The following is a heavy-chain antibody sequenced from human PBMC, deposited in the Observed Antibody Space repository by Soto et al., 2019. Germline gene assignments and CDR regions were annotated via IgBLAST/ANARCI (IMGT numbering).Heavy chain of an antibody. J-gene: IGHJ4*02. CDR1: VDIDSSNSAA. V-gene: IGHV6-1*01. Sequence: SQTLSLTCAISVDIDSSNSAACNWIMHSPSRGLEWLGRTYYRSKWYNEYAVSVKSRITINPDTSRNQFSLQLNSVTPEDTAVYFCARDRYANTYFDYWGQGTLVTVSS. D-gene: IGHD1-1*01. CDR3: ARDRYANTYFDY. CDR2: TYYRSKWYN.